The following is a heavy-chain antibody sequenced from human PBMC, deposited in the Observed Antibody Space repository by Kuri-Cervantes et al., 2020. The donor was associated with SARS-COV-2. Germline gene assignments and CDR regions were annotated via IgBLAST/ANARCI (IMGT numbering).Heavy chain of an antibody. D-gene: IGHD1-26*01. Sequence: ASVKVSCKASGYTFTSYGISWVRQAPGQGLEWMGWISPYNGRTHYAQNLQDRVTMTTDTATSTAYMELRGLRSDDTAVYYCAREDFVGPTRSDYWGQGTLVTVSS. V-gene: IGHV1-18*01. J-gene: IGHJ4*02. CDR3: AREDFVGPTRSDY. CDR1: GYTFTSYG. CDR2: ISPYNGRT.